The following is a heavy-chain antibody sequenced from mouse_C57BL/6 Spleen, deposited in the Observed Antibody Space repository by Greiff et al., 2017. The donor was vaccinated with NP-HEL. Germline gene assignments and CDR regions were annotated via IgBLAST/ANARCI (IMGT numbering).Heavy chain of an antibody. Sequence: QVQLQQPGAELVRPGSSVKLSCKASGYTFTSYWMHWVKQRPIQGLEWIGNIDPSDSETHYTQKFKDKATLTVDKSSSTAYMQLSSLTSEDSAVYYWARKGTPPYFDYWGQGTTLTVSS. CDR3: ARKGTPPYFDY. V-gene: IGHV1-52*01. J-gene: IGHJ2*01. CDR1: GYTFTSYW. D-gene: IGHD3-3*01. CDR2: IDPSDSET.